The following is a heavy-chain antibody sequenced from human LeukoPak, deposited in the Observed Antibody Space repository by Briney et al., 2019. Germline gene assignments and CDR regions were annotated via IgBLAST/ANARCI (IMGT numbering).Heavy chain of an antibody. J-gene: IGHJ3*02. Sequence: TGRSLRLSCAASGFTFDDYAMHWVRQAPGKGLEWVSGISWNSGSIVYADFVKGRFTISRDNAKNSLYLLMNSLGAEDTAFYYCAKDGSSSLLGAFDIWGQGTMVTVSS. CDR2: ISWNSGSI. D-gene: IGHD6-13*01. CDR1: GFTFDDYA. V-gene: IGHV3-9*01. CDR3: AKDGSSSLLGAFDI.